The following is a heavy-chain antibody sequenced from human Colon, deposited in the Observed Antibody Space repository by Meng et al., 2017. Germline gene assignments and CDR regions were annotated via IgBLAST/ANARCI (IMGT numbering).Heavy chain of an antibody. CDR1: XGSFSCAY. CDR2: INHSGST. D-gene: IGHD3-22*01. J-gene: IGHJ5*02. V-gene: IGHV4-34*01. Sequence: QLQHASPGALNPCKTLYRTWAGFXGSFSCAYGSWIRQPPGKGLDGIGEINHSGSTNYNPSLKSRVTISVDTSKNQFSLKLSSVTAADTAVYYCARVCPPEYYYDSSGYLNWFDPWGQGTLVTVSS. CDR3: ARVCPPEYYYDSSGYLNWFDP.